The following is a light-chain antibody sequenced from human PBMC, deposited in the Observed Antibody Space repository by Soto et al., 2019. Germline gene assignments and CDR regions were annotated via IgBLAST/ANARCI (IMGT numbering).Light chain of an antibody. CDR2: GAS. CDR1: QSVSST. Sequence: EILFTQSQATLSVFAGERAPVSCRASQSVSSTLAWYQQKPGQAPRLLIYGASTRATGIPARFSGSGSGTEFTLTISSLQSEDFAVYYCQQYNNWSRSFGGGTKV. CDR3: QQYNNWSRS. V-gene: IGKV3-15*01. J-gene: IGKJ4*01.